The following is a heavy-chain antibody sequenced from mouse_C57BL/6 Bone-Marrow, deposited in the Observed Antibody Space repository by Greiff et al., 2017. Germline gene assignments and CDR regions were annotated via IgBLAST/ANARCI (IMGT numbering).Heavy chain of an antibody. CDR1: GYTFTSYW. V-gene: IGHV1-59*01. J-gene: IGHJ4*01. Sequence: QVQLQQPGAELVRPGTSVKLSCKASGYTFTSYWMPWVKQRPGQGLEWIGVIDPSDSYTNYNQKFKGKATLTVDTSSSTAYMQLSSLTSEDSAVYYCARSGRRSAMDYWGQGTSVTVSS. CDR3: ARSGRRSAMDY. CDR2: IDPSDSYT. D-gene: IGHD2-12*01.